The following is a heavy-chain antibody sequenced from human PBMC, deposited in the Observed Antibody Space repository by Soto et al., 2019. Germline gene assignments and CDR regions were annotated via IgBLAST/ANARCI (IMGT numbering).Heavy chain of an antibody. D-gene: IGHD6-19*01. J-gene: IGHJ5*02. CDR1: VGSFSAYY. Sequence: PSETLSLTCAVYVGSFSAYYWSWIRPPPGKGLEWIGEIHHSGSTNYNPSPKSRVTISLDASKIQLSLKRGSVDAADTAVYYWARGRIYRESVVAVAIERGGWFDPWGQGTLVTVSS. CDR3: ARGRIYRESVVAVAIERGGWFDP. CDR2: IHHSGST. V-gene: IGHV4-34*01.